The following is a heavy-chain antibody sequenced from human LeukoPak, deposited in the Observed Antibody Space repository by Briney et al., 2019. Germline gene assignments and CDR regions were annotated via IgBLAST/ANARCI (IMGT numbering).Heavy chain of an antibody. V-gene: IGHV3-11*01. J-gene: IGHJ3*01. CDR2: ISSSGSTI. D-gene: IGHD5-24*01. CDR3: ARQLRVGAFDL. CDR1: EFTFSDYY. Sequence: GGSLRLSCAASEFTFSDYYMSWIRQSPGKGLEWVSYISSSGSTISYADSVRGRFTISRDNAKNSLYLQMHSLRVEDTAVYYCARQLRVGAFDLWGQGTMLTVSS.